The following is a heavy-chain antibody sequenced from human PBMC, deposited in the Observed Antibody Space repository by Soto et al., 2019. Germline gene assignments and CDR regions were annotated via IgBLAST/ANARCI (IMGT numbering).Heavy chain of an antibody. Sequence: QLKLVESGGGVVQPGRSLRLSCAASGFTFSSYGMHWVRQAPGKGLEWVAIVWYDGSRQYYTDSLKGRFTISRDNSKNVVYWQMNSLSAEDTAVYDCSRGGLAADAIDTWGQGTLVNVSS. CDR2: VWYDGSRQ. J-gene: IGHJ4*02. V-gene: IGHV3-33*01. CDR1: GFTFSSYG. CDR3: SRGGLAADAIDT. D-gene: IGHD1-26*01.